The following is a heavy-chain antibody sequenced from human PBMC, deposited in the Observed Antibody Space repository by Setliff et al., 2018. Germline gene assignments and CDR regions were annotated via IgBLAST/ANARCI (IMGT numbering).Heavy chain of an antibody. Sequence: ASVKVSCKASGYTFTSYAMHWVRQAPRQRLEWMGWINAGNGNTKYSQKFQGRVTITRDTSATTAHMDLSSLTSEDTAVYYCARDQGLVVGVFDYWGQGTLVTVSS. J-gene: IGHJ4*02. CDR2: INAGNGNT. V-gene: IGHV1-3*01. CDR3: ARDQGLVVGVFDY. D-gene: IGHD3-22*01. CDR1: GYTFTSYA.